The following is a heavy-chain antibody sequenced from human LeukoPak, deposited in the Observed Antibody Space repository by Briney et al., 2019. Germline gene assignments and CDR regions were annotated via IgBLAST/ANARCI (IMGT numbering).Heavy chain of an antibody. J-gene: IGHJ6*02. CDR3: ARNSYHYGMDV. CDR2: IYYSGST. Sequence: SETLSLTCTVSGDSISSTSYYWGWIRQPPGKGLEWIGSIYYSGSTYYNPPLKSRVTISVDTSKNQFSLKLSSVTAADTAVYYCARNSYHYGMDVWGQGTTVTVSS. V-gene: IGHV4-39*01. CDR1: GDSISSTSYY. D-gene: IGHD2-21*01.